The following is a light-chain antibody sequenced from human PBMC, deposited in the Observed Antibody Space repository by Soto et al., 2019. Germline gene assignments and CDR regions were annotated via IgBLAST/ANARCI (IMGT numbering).Light chain of an antibody. CDR2: DVS. Sequence: QSVLTQPASVSGSPGQSITISCTGNSSDVCGYNYVSWYQQHPGKAPKLMIYDVSNRPSGVSTRFSGSKSGNTASLTISGLQAEYEADYYCSSYTSSSTKVFGTGTKVTVL. CDR3: SSYTSSSTKV. V-gene: IGLV2-14*01. CDR1: SSDVCGYNY. J-gene: IGLJ1*01.